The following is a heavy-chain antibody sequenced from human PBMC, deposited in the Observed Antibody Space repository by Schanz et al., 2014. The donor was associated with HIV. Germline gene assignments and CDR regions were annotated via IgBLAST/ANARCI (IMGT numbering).Heavy chain of an antibody. J-gene: IGHJ3*01. CDR2: IWYDGSHK. Sequence: QVQLVESGGGVVQPGKSLRLSCAASGFTFSSYGMHWVRQAPGKGLEWVAVIWYDGSHKHYADSVKGRFTASRDSSKNTLFLQMNSLRVEDTATYYCRVFMFTYDVWGQGTMVTVSS. V-gene: IGHV3-33*03. D-gene: IGHD3-16*01. CDR1: GFTFSSYG. CDR3: RVFMFTYDV.